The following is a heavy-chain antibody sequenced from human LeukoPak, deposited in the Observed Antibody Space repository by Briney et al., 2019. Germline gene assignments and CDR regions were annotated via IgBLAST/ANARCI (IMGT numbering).Heavy chain of an antibody. D-gene: IGHD3-22*01. CDR3: ARVDYYDSSGYYQP. CDR2: INWNGGST. Sequence: GGSLRLSCAPSGFTFDDYGMSWVRQAPGKGLEWVSGINWNGGSTGYADSVKGRFTISRDNAKNSLYLQMNSLRAEDTALYYCARVDYYDSSGYYQPRGQGTLVTVSS. J-gene: IGHJ5*02. CDR1: GFTFDDYG. V-gene: IGHV3-20*04.